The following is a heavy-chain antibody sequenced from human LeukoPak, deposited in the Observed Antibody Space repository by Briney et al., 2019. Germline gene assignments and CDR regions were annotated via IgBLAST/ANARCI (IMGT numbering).Heavy chain of an antibody. Sequence: PGRSLRLSCAASGFTLSSYAMHWVRQAPGKGLEWVAVISYDGSNKYYADSVKGRFTISRDNSKNTLYLQMNSLRAEDTAVYYCARGIKPYYDFWSGYYVGDAFDIWGQGTMVTVSS. CDR1: GFTLSSYA. J-gene: IGHJ3*02. CDR3: ARGIKPYYDFWSGYYVGDAFDI. D-gene: IGHD3-3*01. V-gene: IGHV3-30-3*01. CDR2: ISYDGSNK.